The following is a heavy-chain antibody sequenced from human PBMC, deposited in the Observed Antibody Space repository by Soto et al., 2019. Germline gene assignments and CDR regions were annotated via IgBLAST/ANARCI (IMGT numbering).Heavy chain of an antibody. V-gene: IGHV3-23*01. D-gene: IGHD6-19*01. Sequence: EVQLLESGGGVVQPGGSLRLSCVASGFNFKKFAMAWVRQAPGEGLEWVSGISCCGGSTSYADSVKGRFSTARDDSKNTLSLQMKGLRVEDTAKYFCAKADGEQWLIPHLDNWGQGTLVTVS. CDR2: ISCCGGST. J-gene: IGHJ4*02. CDR3: AKADGEQWLIPHLDN. CDR1: GFNFKKFA.